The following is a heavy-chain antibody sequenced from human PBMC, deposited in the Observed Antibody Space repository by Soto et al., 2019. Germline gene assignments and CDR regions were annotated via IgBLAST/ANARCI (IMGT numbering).Heavy chain of an antibody. CDR1: GGTFSSYT. J-gene: IGHJ2*01. Sequence: QVQLVQSGAEVKKPGSSVKVSCKASGGTFSSYTISWVRQAPGQGLEWMGRIIPILGIANYAQKFQGRVTIPGDKSPSKAYMERSSLGSEDPAVYYCARGGGGVVVPAADWYFDLWGRGTLVTVSS. CDR3: ARGGGGVVVPAADWYFDL. V-gene: IGHV1-69*02. D-gene: IGHD2-2*01. CDR2: IIPILGIA.